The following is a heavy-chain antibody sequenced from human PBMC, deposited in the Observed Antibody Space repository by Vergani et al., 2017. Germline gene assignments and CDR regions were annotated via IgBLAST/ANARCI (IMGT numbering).Heavy chain of an antibody. D-gene: IGHD1-26*01. Sequence: EVQLLESGGDLVQPGGSLRLSCAASGFSFTTYAMSWVRQAPGKGLEWVSTINTNADYTRYGDSVKGRFTISRDNSKSTLYLQMNSLRAEYTAIYYCVXEKIDVGSYFFDSWVHGILVTVSS. CDR2: INTNADYT. CDR3: VXEKIDVGSYFFDS. J-gene: IGHJ4*01. V-gene: IGHV3-23*01. CDR1: GFSFTTYA.